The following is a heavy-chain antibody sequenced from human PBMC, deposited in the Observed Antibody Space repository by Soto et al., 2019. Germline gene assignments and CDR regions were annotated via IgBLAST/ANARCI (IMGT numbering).Heavy chain of an antibody. CDR3: ARVGHITNYGMAV. D-gene: IGHD1-26*01. CDR1: GGTFSSYP. V-gene: IGHV1-69*01. CDR2: IIPFFGTS. J-gene: IGHJ6*02. Sequence: QVQLVQSGAEVKKSGSSVMVSCEASGGTFSSYPINWVRQAPGQGLEGMGGIIPFFGTSNYAQKFQGRVTITADDSTSTAYMELRSLRSEDTAVYYCARVGHITNYGMAVWGQGTTVTVSS.